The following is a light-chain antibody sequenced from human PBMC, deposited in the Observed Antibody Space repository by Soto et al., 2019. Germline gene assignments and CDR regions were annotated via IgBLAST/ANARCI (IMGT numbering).Light chain of an antibody. V-gene: IGKV4-1*01. Sequence: DIVLTQSPDSLAVSLGERATIDCKSSQSVLTSSNNKNSLAWYQQKPGQPPRLLIYWASTRESGVPDRFSGSGSGTDFTLTISSLQTEDVAVYDCQQYYNTPRTFGQGTKVEI. CDR3: QQYYNTPRT. CDR2: WAS. CDR1: QSVLTSSNNKNS. J-gene: IGKJ1*01.